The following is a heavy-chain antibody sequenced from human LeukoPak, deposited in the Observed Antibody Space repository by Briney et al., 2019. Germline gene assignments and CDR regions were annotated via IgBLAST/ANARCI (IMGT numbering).Heavy chain of an antibody. D-gene: IGHD3-9*01. Sequence: PSVTLSLTCTVSGGSISSSSYYWGWIRQPPGKGLEWIGSIYYSGSTYYNPSLKSRVTISVDTSKNQFSLKLSSVTAADTAMYYCARLYTPPSWRYFDWLKSSDAFDIWGQGTMVTVSS. J-gene: IGHJ3*02. V-gene: IGHV4-39*01. CDR3: ARLYTPPSWRYFDWLKSSDAFDI. CDR1: GGSISSSSYY. CDR2: IYYSGST.